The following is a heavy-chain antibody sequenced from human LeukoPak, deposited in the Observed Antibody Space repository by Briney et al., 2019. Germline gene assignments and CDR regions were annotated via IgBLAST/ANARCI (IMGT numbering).Heavy chain of an antibody. Sequence: SGTLSLTCAVYGGSFSGYYWSWIRQPPGKGLEWIGEINHSGSTYYNPSLKSRVTISVDTSKNQFSLKLSSVTAADTAVYYCARENIVTPPDYWGQGTLVTVSS. V-gene: IGHV4-34*01. CDR2: INHSGST. J-gene: IGHJ4*02. CDR1: GGSFSGYY. D-gene: IGHD2/OR15-2a*01. CDR3: ARENIVTPPDY.